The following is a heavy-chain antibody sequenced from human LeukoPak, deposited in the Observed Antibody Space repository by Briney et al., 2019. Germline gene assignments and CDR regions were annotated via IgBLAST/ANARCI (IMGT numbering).Heavy chain of an antibody. D-gene: IGHD5-12*01. J-gene: IGHJ4*02. CDR1: GGSISSYY. V-gene: IGHV4-59*12. CDR3: ARLNVASIPYFDY. CDR2: IYYGGST. Sequence: PSETLSLTCTVSGGSISSYYWSWIRQPPGKGLEWIGYIYYGGSTNYNPSLKSRVTMSVDTSKNQFSLKLSSVTAADTAVYYCARLNVASIPYFDYWGQGTLVTVSS.